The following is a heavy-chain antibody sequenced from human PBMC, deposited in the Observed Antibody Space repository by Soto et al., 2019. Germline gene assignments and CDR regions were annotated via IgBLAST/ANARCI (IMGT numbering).Heavy chain of an antibody. CDR2: IYYSGST. J-gene: IGHJ4*02. CDR1: GGSISSYY. Sequence: SETLSLTCTVSGGSISSYYWSWIRQPPGKGLEWIGYIYYSGSTNYNPSLKSRVTISVDRSKNQFSLKLSSVTAVYYCARGGTPIDYWGQGTLVTAPQ. V-gene: IGHV4-59*01. CDR3: ARGGTPIDY. D-gene: IGHD3-16*01.